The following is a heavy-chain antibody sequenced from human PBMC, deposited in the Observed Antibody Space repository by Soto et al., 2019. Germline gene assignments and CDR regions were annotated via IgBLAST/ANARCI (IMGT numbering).Heavy chain of an antibody. CDR2: INTSGGYT. D-gene: IGHD3-10*01. J-gene: IGHJ4*02. CDR3: AKEGPGFFGY. Sequence: GGPLRLRCTVSGVTFRRYAVHCIRQAPGKGLEWVSVINTSGGYTNYADSVKGRFTISRDNSKNTLYVQMNSLRAEDTAIYYCAKEGPGFFGYWGQGTLVTVSS. V-gene: IGHV3-23*01. CDR1: GVTFRRYA.